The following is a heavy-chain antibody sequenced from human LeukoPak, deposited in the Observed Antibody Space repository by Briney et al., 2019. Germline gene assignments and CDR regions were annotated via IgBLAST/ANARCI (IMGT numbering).Heavy chain of an antibody. Sequence: SETLSLTCAVSGGSISSGGYSWSWIRQPPGKGLEWIGYIYHSGSTYYNPSLKSRVTISVDRSKNQFSLKLSSVTAADTAVYYCARAMRITIFKGGFDPWGQGALVTVSS. J-gene: IGHJ5*02. CDR2: IYHSGST. D-gene: IGHD3-3*01. CDR1: GGSISSGGYS. CDR3: ARAMRITIFKGGFDP. V-gene: IGHV4-30-2*01.